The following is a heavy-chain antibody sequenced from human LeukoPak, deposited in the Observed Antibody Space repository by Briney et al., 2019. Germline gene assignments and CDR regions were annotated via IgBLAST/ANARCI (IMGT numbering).Heavy chain of an antibody. J-gene: IGHJ4*02. CDR2: IRYDGSNK. D-gene: IGHD3-22*01. CDR1: GFTFCSYG. CDR3: AKDLEDYYDSSGYPFLDY. Sequence: GGSLRLSCAASGFTFCSYGMHWVRQAPGKGLEWVAFIRYDGSNKYYADSVKGRFTISRDNSKNTLYLQMNSLRVEDTAVYYCAKDLEDYYDSSGYPFLDYWGQGTLVTVSS. V-gene: IGHV3-30*02.